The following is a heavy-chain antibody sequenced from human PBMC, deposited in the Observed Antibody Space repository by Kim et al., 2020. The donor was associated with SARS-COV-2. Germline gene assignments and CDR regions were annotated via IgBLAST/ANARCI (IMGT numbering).Heavy chain of an antibody. D-gene: IGHD6-6*01. J-gene: IGHJ4*02. CDR1: GGSISSGGYY. CDR2: IYYSGST. Sequence: SETLSLTCTVSGGSISSGGYYWSWIRQHPGKGLEWIGYIYYSGSTYYNPSLKSRVTISVDTSKNQFSLKLSSVTAADTAVYYCARAYSSSPGYYFDYWGQGTLVTVSS. CDR3: ARAYSSSPGYYFDY. V-gene: IGHV4-31*03.